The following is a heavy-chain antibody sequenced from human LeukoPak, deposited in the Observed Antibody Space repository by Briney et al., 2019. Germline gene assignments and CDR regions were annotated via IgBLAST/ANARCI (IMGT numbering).Heavy chain of an antibody. D-gene: IGHD6-19*01. V-gene: IGHV4-39*01. Sequence: SETLSLTCTVSGGPISSPNHFWGWVRQPPGKGLEWIGSVYYGGITYSNPSLKSRVTMSADTSKTQFSLTLSSATATDTAVYYCARVVAGTKDFQYWGQGTLVTVSS. CDR2: VYYGGIT. CDR1: GGPISSPNHF. J-gene: IGHJ1*01. CDR3: ARVVAGTKDFQY.